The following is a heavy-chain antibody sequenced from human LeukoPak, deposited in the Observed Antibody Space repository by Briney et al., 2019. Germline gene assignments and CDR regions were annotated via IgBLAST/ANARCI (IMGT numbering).Heavy chain of an antibody. D-gene: IGHD6-25*01. Sequence: PSETLSLTCTVSGGSISSYYWSWIRQPPGKGLEWIGYIYYSGSTNYNPSLKSRVTISVDTSKNQFSLKLSSVTAADTAVYYCARQGGGFLYFDLWGRGTLVTVSS. V-gene: IGHV4-59*08. CDR2: IYYSGST. CDR3: ARQGGGFLYFDL. CDR1: GGSISSYY. J-gene: IGHJ2*01.